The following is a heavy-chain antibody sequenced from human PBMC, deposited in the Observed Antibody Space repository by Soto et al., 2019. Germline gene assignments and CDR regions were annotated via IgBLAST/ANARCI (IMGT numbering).Heavy chain of an antibody. Sequence: WASVKVSCKASRYTFTDYYVYWVRQAPGQGLEWVGWINPNSGGTNYAQNFQGRVTMTRDTSISTVYMELSRLRSDDTAVYFCARVGQWLATDYWGQGTLVTVSS. V-gene: IGHV1-2*02. CDR3: ARVGQWLATDY. CDR1: RYTFTDYY. CDR2: INPNSGGT. J-gene: IGHJ4*02. D-gene: IGHD6-19*01.